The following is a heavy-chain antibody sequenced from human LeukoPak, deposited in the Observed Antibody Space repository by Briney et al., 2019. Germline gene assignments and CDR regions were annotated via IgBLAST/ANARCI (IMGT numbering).Heavy chain of an antibody. CDR1: GFTFSSYA. D-gene: IGHD3-3*01. Sequence: GGSLRLSCAASGFTFSSYAMSWVRQAPGKGLEWVSAISGSGGSTYYADSVKGQFTISRDNSKNTLYLQMNSLRAEDTAVYYCAKAPPRFTIFGVVINDYWGQGTLVTVSS. CDR2: ISGSGGST. V-gene: IGHV3-23*01. J-gene: IGHJ4*02. CDR3: AKAPPRFTIFGVVINDY.